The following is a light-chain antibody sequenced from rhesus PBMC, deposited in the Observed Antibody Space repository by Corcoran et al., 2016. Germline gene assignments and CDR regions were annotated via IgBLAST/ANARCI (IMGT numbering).Light chain of an antibody. V-gene: IGKV3-24*04. CDR1: QSVSSY. CDR2: GAS. CDR3: LQSSNWPQYS. Sequence: EIVMTQSPVTLALSPGERATLSCRASQSVSSYLAWYHQKPGQAPRLLIYGASRRATGIPDRFSGSGSGTECTRTISSLEPEDVGVYFCLQSSNWPQYSFGQGTKVEIK. J-gene: IGKJ2*01.